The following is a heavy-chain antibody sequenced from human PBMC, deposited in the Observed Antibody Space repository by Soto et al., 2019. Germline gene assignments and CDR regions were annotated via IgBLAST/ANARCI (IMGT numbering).Heavy chain of an antibody. CDR3: ARYDYYDSSGYSNY. CDR1: GFTFTSYW. D-gene: IGHD3-22*01. J-gene: IGHJ4*02. CDR2: INKDGTTT. V-gene: IGHV3-74*03. Sequence: GGSLRLSCAASGFTFTSYWMHWVRQAPGKGPVWVSRINKDGTTTAYADSVKGRFTISRDNAKNMLYLQINSLRVEDTAVYYCARYDYYDSSGYSNYWGQGTLVTVSS.